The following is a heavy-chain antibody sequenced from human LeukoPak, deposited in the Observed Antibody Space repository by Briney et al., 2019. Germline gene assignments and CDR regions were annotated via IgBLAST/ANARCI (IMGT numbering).Heavy chain of an antibody. Sequence: SETLSLTCAVYGGSFSGYYWSWIRQPPGKGLEWIGYIYYSGSTYYNPSLKSRVTISVDTSKNQFSLKLSSVTAADTAVYYCARGTAHDSSGYYWGQGTLVTVSS. CDR2: IYYSGST. J-gene: IGHJ4*02. D-gene: IGHD3-22*01. CDR3: ARGTAHDSSGYY. CDR1: GGSFSGYY. V-gene: IGHV4-30-4*01.